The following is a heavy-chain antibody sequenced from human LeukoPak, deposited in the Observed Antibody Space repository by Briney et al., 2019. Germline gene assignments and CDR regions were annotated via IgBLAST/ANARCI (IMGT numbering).Heavy chain of an antibody. CDR2: ISYSGST. CDR1: GGSVSSGGYY. V-gene: IGHV4-31*03. D-gene: IGHD4-17*01. J-gene: IGHJ4*02. Sequence: SETLSLTCTVSGGSVSSGGYYRSWIRQHPEKGLEWIGYISYSGSTYYNPSLKNRITISVDTSKNQFSLKLSSVTAADTAVYYCARDRRPGNYGDYGGFDYWGQGTLVTVSS. CDR3: ARDRRPGNYGDYGGFDY.